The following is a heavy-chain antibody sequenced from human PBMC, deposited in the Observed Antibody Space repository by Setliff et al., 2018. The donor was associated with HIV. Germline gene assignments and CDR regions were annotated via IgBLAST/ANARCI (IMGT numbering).Heavy chain of an antibody. Sequence: GGSLRLSCAASGFTFSRYWMHWVRQPPGKGLVWVSRIDIDGTTATYADSVKGRFTISRDNAKNSLYLRMNSRRAEDTAVYYCVTTSSAAPPFDYWGQGTLVTVSS. CDR3: VTTSSAAPPFDY. J-gene: IGHJ4*02. CDR1: GFTFSRYW. CDR2: IDIDGTTA. D-gene: IGHD4-17*01. V-gene: IGHV3-74*01.